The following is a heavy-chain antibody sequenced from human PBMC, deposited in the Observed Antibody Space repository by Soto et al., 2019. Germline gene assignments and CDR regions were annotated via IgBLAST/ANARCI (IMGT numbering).Heavy chain of an antibody. CDR2: ISYDGNNK. V-gene: IGHV3-30*18. CDR3: AKDHLETTVTTPSY. Sequence: QVQLVESGGGVVQPGGSLRLSCVASGFTFSSYGMHWVRQAPGKGLEWVAVISYDGNNKYYADSVKGRFTISRDNFKNTLYLQMDSLRAEDTAMYYCAKDHLETTVTTPSYWGQGTLVTVSS. D-gene: IGHD4-17*01. CDR1: GFTFSSYG. J-gene: IGHJ4*02.